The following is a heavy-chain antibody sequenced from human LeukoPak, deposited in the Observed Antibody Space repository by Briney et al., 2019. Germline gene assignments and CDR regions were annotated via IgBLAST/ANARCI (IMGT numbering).Heavy chain of an antibody. Sequence: GGSLRLSCTASGFTFSTYAMQWVRQAPGKGLEYVSAISSNGGSTYYANSVKGRFTISRDNSKNTLYLQMGSLRPEDMAVYYCARDVGAADYWGQGTLVTVSS. CDR1: GFTFSTYA. CDR2: ISSNGGST. V-gene: IGHV3-64*01. J-gene: IGHJ4*02. D-gene: IGHD1-26*01. CDR3: ARDVGAADY.